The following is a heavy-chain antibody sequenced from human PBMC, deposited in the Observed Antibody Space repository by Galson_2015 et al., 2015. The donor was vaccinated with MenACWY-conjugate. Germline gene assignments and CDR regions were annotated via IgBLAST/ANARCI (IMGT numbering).Heavy chain of an antibody. D-gene: IGHD6-13*01. J-gene: IGHJ5*02. CDR3: ARDGHSSTWNQYNWFDP. V-gene: IGHV1-69*13. CDR1: GGTFSSYG. CDR2: IIPIFGAA. Sequence: SVKVSCKASGGTFSSYGISWVRQAPGQGLAWMGAIIPIFGAANYAQRFQGRVTMTADESATTAYMELSSLRSEDTAVYYCARDGHSSTWNQYNWFDPWGQGSLVTVSS.